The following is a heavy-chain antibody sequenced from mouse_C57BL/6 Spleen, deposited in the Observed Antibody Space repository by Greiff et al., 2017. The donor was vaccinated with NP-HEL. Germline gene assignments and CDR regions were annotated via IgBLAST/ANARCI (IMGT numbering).Heavy chain of an antibody. V-gene: IGHV1-74*01. CDR2: IHPSDSDT. CDR3: ALTAQATEGLDY. CDR1: GYTFTSYW. J-gene: IGHJ4*01. D-gene: IGHD3-2*02. Sequence: QVQLKQPGAELVKPGASVKVSCKASGYTFTSYWMHWVKQRPGQGLEWIGRIHPSDSDTNYNQKFKGKATLTVDKSSSTAYMQLSSLTSEDSAVYYCALTAQATEGLDYWGQGTSVTVSS.